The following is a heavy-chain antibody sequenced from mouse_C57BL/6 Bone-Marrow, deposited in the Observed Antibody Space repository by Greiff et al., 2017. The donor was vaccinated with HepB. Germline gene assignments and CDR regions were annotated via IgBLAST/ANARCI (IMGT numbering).Heavy chain of an antibody. J-gene: IGHJ4*01. CDR1: GYAFTNYL. V-gene: IGHV1-54*01. Sequence: QVQLQQSGAELVRPGTSVKVSCKASGYAFTNYLIEWVKQRPGQGLEWIGVINPGSGGTNYNEKFKGKATLTADKSSSTAYMQLSSLTSEDSAVYSGARGGSRRYAMDYWGRGTAVTVTA. CDR2: INPGSGGT. CDR3: ARGGSRRYAMDY. D-gene: IGHD1-1*01.